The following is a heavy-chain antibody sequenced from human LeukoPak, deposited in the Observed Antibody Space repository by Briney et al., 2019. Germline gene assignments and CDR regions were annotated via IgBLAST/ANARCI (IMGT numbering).Heavy chain of an antibody. V-gene: IGHV3-53*01. D-gene: IGHD1-26*01. CDR3: ARETRATGSPGLDY. CDR2: IYSGGST. CDR1: GFTVNSNY. Sequence: PGGSLRLSCAVSGFTVNSNYMSWVRQAPGRGLEWVSVIYSGGSTYYADSVKGRFAISRDNSKHTPYLQMNSLRVEDTAVYYCARETRATGSPGLDYWGQGTLVTVSS. J-gene: IGHJ4*02.